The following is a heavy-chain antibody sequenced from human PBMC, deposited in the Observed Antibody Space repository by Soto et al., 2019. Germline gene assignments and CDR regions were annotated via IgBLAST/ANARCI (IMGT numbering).Heavy chain of an antibody. CDR1: GFTFSSYA. D-gene: IGHD6-13*01. CDR3: AKQWIGTAGNYFDY. V-gene: IGHV3-23*01. CDR2: ISGSAATT. J-gene: IGHJ4*02. Sequence: GGSLRLSCAASGFTFSSYAMNWVRQAPGKGLEWVSAISGSAATTHFADSVKGRFTISRDNSKNTLYLQMNSLRAEDTAVYYCAKQWIGTAGNYFDYWGQGTLVTVSS.